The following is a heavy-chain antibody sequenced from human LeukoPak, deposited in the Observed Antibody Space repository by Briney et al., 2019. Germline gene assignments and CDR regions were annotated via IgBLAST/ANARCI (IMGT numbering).Heavy chain of an antibody. CDR3: ARVGTHDYGDYCMDY. V-gene: IGHV5-51*01. Sequence: PGESLKISCKGSGYSFTIYWMGWVRQMPGKGLEWMGIIYPGDSDTRYSPSFQGQVTISADKSISTAYLQWSSLKASDTAMYYCARVGTHDYGDYCMDYWGQGTLVTVSS. D-gene: IGHD4-17*01. CDR1: GYSFTIYW. J-gene: IGHJ4*02. CDR2: IYPGDSDT.